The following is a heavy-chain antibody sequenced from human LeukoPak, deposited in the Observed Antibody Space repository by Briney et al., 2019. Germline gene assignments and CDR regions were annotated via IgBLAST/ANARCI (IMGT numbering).Heavy chain of an antibody. V-gene: IGHV1-69*05. J-gene: IGHJ3*02. Sequence: GASVKVSCKASGGTFSSYAISWVRQAPGQGLEWMGGIIPIFGTANYAQKFQGRVTITTDESTSTAYMELSSLRSEDTAVYYCAREQSSGYYRVGAFDIWGQGTKVTVSS. CDR3: AREQSSGYYRVGAFDI. CDR1: GGTFSSYA. D-gene: IGHD3-22*01. CDR2: IIPIFGTA.